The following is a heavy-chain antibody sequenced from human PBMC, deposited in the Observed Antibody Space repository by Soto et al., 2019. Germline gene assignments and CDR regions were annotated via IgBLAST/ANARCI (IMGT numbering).Heavy chain of an antibody. J-gene: IGHJ4*02. CDR2: ITPLFGTA. Sequence: ASVKVSCKASGVAFSSNTVSWVRQAPGQGLEWMGGITPLFGTASYAQKFQGRVTITADESTNTAYMELSRLRSEDTAVYYCARQFDYDTSGYYYAYWGQGTLVTVSS. V-gene: IGHV1-69*13. D-gene: IGHD3-22*01. CDR1: GVAFSSNT. CDR3: ARQFDYDTSGYYYAY.